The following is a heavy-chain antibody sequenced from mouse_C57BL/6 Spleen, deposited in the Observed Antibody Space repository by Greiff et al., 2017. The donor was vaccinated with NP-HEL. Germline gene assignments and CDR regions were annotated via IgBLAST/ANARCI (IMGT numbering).Heavy chain of an antibody. CDR1: GFTFSSYA. Sequence: EVKLVESGGGLVKPGGSLKLSCAASGFTFSSYAMSWVRQTPEKRLEWVATISDGGSYTYYPDNVKGRFTISRDNAKNNLYLQMSHLKSEDTAMYYCAREGITTNAMDYWGQGTSVTVSS. CDR2: ISDGGSYT. J-gene: IGHJ4*01. V-gene: IGHV5-4*01. CDR3: AREGITTNAMDY. D-gene: IGHD2-4*01.